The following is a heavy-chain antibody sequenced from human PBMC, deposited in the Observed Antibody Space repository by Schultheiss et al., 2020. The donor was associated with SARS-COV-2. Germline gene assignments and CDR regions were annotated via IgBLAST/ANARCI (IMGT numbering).Heavy chain of an antibody. CDR2: ISSSSSTI. Sequence: GGSLRLSCAASGFTFSSYSMNWVRQAPGKGLEWVSYISSSSSTIYYADSVKGRFTISRDNAKNSLYLQMNSLRAEDTAVYYCARVHPPVLMVYAIRRVRNWFDPWGQGTLVTVSS. CDR3: ARVHPPVLMVYAIRRVRNWFDP. D-gene: IGHD2-8*01. J-gene: IGHJ5*02. V-gene: IGHV3-48*04. CDR1: GFTFSSYS.